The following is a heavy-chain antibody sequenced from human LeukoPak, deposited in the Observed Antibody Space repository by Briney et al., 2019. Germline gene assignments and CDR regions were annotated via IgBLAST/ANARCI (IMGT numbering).Heavy chain of an antibody. CDR3: ARQGRSTVTTIDY. CDR1: GGSISSSSYY. V-gene: IGHV4-39*01. Sequence: PSETLSLTCTVSGGSISSSSYYWGWIRQPPGKGLEWTGSIYYSGSTYYNPSLKGRVTISVDTSKNQFSLKLSSVTAADTAVYYCARQGRSTVTTIDYWGQGTLVTVSS. D-gene: IGHD4-17*01. CDR2: IYYSGST. J-gene: IGHJ4*02.